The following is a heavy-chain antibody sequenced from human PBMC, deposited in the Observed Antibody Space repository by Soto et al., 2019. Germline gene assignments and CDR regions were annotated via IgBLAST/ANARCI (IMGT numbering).Heavy chain of an antibody. CDR1: GGSIRSGVYY. V-gene: IGHV4-30-4*01. CDR2: TSYSGST. D-gene: IGHD3-3*01. J-gene: IGHJ4*02. CDR3: ARVADFCSGYATDY. Sequence: PSETLSLTCTVSGGSIRSGVYYWSWIRQPAGKGLEWIGYTSYSGSTYYNPSLRSRVTISVDTSKNQSSLKRSSVTAADTAVYYCARVADFCSGYATDYWGQETLVTVT.